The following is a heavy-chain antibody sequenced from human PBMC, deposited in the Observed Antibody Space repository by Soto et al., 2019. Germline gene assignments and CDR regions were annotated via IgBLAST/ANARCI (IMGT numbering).Heavy chain of an antibody. CDR2: TSGSGGST. CDR1: GFTFSSYA. D-gene: IGHD6-13*01. CDR3: AKVSYSSSWYPTSFDY. V-gene: IGHV3-23*01. J-gene: IGHJ4*02. Sequence: GGSLRLSCAASGFTFSSYAMSWVRQAPGKGLEWVSATSGSGGSTYYADSVKGRFTISRDNSKNTLYLQMNSLRAEDTAVYYCAKVSYSSSWYPTSFDYWGQGTLVTVSS.